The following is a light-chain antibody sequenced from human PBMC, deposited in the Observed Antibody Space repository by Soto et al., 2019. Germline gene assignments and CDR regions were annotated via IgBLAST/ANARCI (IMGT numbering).Light chain of an antibody. CDR3: QHSNNWPRT. J-gene: IGKJ1*01. V-gene: IGKV3-15*01. CDR2: GAS. Sequence: EIVMTQSPATLSVSPGERATLSCRASQSVSNKLVWYQQKPGQAPRLLIYGASTRATGIPDRFSGSGSGTEFTLTISSLQSDFAVYYCQHSNNWPRTFGQGTKVEIK. CDR1: QSVSNK.